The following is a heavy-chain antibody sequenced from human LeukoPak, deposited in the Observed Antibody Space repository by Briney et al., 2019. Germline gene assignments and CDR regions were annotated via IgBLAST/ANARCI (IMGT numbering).Heavy chain of an antibody. CDR1: GGSISSSSYY. CDR3: ARLRRGYCGGDCWSPIDY. V-gene: IGHV4-39*01. Sequence: PSETLSLTCTVSGGSISSSSYYWGWIRQPPGKGLEWIGSIYYSGSTYYNPSLKSRVTISVDTSKNQFSLKLSSVTAADTAVYYCARLRRGYCGGDCWSPIDYWGQGTLVTVSS. D-gene: IGHD2-21*02. J-gene: IGHJ4*02. CDR2: IYYSGST.